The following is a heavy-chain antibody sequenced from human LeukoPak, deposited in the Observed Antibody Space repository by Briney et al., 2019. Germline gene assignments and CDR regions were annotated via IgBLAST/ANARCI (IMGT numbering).Heavy chain of an antibody. Sequence: GESLMISCQFSGYTLANYWIGWVRQLPGKGLEWMGVIYPDDSDTRYSPSFQGQVTISVDKSIATPYVQGGSLKASDSAMYYCARGDFWSVSNRYFDHWGQGTQVTVSS. CDR1: GYTLANYW. J-gene: IGHJ4*02. V-gene: IGHV5-51*01. CDR2: IYPDDSDT. CDR3: ARGDFWSVSNRYFDH. D-gene: IGHD3-3*01.